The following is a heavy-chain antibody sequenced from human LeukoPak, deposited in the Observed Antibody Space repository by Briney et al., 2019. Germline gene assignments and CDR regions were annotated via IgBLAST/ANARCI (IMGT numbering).Heavy chain of an antibody. CDR2: ISYDGSNK. CDR3: ARGSLDGDYSPYCYGMDV. D-gene: IGHD4-17*01. CDR1: GFTFSSYA. V-gene: IGHV3-30*04. Sequence: GRSLRLSCAASGFTFSSYAMHWVRQAPGKGLEWVAVISYDGSNKYYADSVKGRFTISRDNSKNTLYLQMNSLRAEDTAVYYCARGSLDGDYSPYCYGMDVWGKGTTVTVSS. J-gene: IGHJ6*04.